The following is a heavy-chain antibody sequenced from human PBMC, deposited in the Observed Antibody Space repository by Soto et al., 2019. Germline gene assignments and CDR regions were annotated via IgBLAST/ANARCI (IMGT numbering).Heavy chain of an antibody. V-gene: IGHV4-61*08. CDR3: ARSPNYYYYGFDV. CDR2: IYYSGST. J-gene: IGHJ6*02. CDR1: GGSVSSGDYF. Sequence: SETLSLTCTVSGGSVSSGDYFWSWLRQSPGKRLEWIAYIYYSGSTNYNPSLKSRATISVDTPKSQVSLTLTSMTAADAALYYCARSPNYYYYGFDVWGQGTAVTVSS. D-gene: IGHD3-10*01.